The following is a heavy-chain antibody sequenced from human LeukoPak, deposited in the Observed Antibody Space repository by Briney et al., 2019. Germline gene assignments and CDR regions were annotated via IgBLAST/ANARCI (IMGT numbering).Heavy chain of an antibody. D-gene: IGHD1-1*01. V-gene: IGHV4-39*01. CDR1: GGSITTHTYY. CDR3: AQSLGSGNWIGNWFDP. J-gene: IGHJ5*02. CDR2: VHYTGNT. Sequence: PSETLSLTCTVSGGSITTHTYYWAWIRQPPGRGLEWIGGVHYTGNTYSNTSFKSRVTMSVDTSKNQFSLKLTSVTAADTAIYYCAQSLGSGNWIGNWFDPWGQGTLVTVSS.